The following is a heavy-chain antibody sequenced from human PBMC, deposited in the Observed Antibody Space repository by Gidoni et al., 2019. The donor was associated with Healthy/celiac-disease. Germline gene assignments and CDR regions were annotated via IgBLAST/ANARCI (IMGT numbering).Heavy chain of an antibody. CDR2: IKSKTDGGTT. D-gene: IGHD3-22*01. Sequence: EVQLVESGGGLVKPGGSLRLSCEASGFTFSNAWMSWVRQAPGKGLEWVGRIKSKTDGGTTDYAAPVKGRFTISRDDSKNMLYLQMNSLKTEDTAVYYCTTPKYYYDSNDAFDIWGQGTMVTVSS. J-gene: IGHJ3*02. CDR1: GFTFSNAW. V-gene: IGHV3-15*01. CDR3: TTPKYYYDSNDAFDI.